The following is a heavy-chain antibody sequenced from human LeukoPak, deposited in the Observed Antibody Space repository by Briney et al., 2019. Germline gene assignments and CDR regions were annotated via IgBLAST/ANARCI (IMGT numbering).Heavy chain of an antibody. D-gene: IGHD3-9*01. CDR1: GLIFSRYW. J-gene: IGHJ4*02. Sequence: GGSLRLSCAASGLIFSRYWMSWVRQAPGKGLEWVANIKQDGSQEYYVDSVKGRFTISRDNTKNSLYLQMSILGAEDTAVYYCATHDFLTGYPYFDYWGQGTLVTVSS. CDR2: IKQDGSQE. V-gene: IGHV3-7*01. CDR3: ATHDFLTGYPYFDY.